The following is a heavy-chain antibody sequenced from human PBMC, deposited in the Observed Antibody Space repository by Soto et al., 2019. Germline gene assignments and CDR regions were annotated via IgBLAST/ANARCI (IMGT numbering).Heavy chain of an antibody. D-gene: IGHD6-25*01. CDR1: GVFINNYY. J-gene: IGHJ4*02. V-gene: IGHV4-59*01. CDR3: AKVVSGGHFDY. CDR2: IYYTGST. Sequence: SETLSLTCTVSGVFINNYYWTCIRQPPGKRLEWIGAIYYTGSTTYNPSLRSRVTSSDDTSKKQFYLSLTSVTAADTAVYFYAKVVSGGHFDYWGQGTLVTVSS.